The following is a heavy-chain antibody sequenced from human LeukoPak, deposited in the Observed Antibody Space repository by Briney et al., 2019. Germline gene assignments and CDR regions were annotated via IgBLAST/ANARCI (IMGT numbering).Heavy chain of an antibody. V-gene: IGHV3-21*01. CDR1: GFTFSSYS. J-gene: IGHJ6*02. CDR3: AREEGVYGMDV. Sequence: KPGRSLRLSCAASGFTFSSYSMNWVRQAPGKGLEWVSSISSSSSYIYYADSVKGRFTISRDNAKNSLYLQMNSLRAEDTAVYYCAREEGVYGMDVWGQGTTVTVTS. CDR2: ISSSSSYI. D-gene: IGHD2-8*01.